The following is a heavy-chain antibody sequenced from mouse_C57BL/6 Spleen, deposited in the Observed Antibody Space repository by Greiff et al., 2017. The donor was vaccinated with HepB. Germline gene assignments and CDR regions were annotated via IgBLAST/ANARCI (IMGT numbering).Heavy chain of an antibody. CDR2: IYPGNGDT. Sequence: LQQSGAELVRPGASVKMSCKASGYTFTSYNMHWVKQTPRQGLEWIGAIYPGNGDTSYNQKFKGKATLTVDKSSSTAYMQLSSLTSENSAVYFCATSTMVTTGGFAYWGQGTLVTVSA. V-gene: IGHV1-12*01. D-gene: IGHD2-2*01. CDR3: ATSTMVTTGGFAY. J-gene: IGHJ3*01. CDR1: GYTFTSYN.